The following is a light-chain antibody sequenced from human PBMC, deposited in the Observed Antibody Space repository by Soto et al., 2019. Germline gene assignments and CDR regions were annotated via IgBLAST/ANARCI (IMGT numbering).Light chain of an antibody. CDR1: QSMSSY. V-gene: IGKV1-39*01. J-gene: IGKJ2*01. CDR2: AAS. Sequence: DIQMTQSPPSLSASVGARVTITCRASQSMSSYLNWYQQKPGKAPKLLIYAASSLQSGVPSRFSGSGSGTDFTLTISSLQPEDFATYYCQQSYSTRYTFGQGTKLEIK. CDR3: QQSYSTRYT.